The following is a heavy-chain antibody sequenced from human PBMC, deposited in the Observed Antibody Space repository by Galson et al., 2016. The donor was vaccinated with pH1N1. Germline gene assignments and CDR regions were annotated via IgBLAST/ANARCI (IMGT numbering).Heavy chain of an antibody. CDR3: ARGAQIVVVEAATPGWFAS. CDR2: FNAVNGNT. V-gene: IGHV1-3*01. D-gene: IGHD2-15*01. Sequence: SVKVSCKASGYTFTSYVIHWVRQAPGQRLEWMGWFNAVNGNTKYSQKFQDRVTITNDTSASTAYMELSSLRSEDTALYSCARGAQIVVVEAATPGWFASWGQGTQVTVSS. J-gene: IGHJ5*01. CDR1: GYTFTSYV.